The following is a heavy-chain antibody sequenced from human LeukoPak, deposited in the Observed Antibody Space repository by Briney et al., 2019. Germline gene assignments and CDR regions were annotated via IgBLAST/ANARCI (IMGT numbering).Heavy chain of an antibody. Sequence: SVKVSCKASGYTFSSYAISWVRQAPGQGLEWMGGIIPIFGTANYAQKFQGRVTITADESTSTAYMELSSLRSEDTAVYYCARVDGGPEHLDWLLRNWGQGTLVTVSS. D-gene: IGHD3-9*01. J-gene: IGHJ4*02. CDR1: GYTFSSYA. V-gene: IGHV1-69*13. CDR3: ARVDGGPEHLDWLLRN. CDR2: IIPIFGTA.